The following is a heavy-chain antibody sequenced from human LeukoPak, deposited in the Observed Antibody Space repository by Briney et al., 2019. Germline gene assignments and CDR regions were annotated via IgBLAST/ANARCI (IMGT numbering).Heavy chain of an antibody. V-gene: IGHV5-51*01. CDR3: ARTLGGGDYDSSGYS. CDR1: GYSFTSYW. J-gene: IGHJ5*02. Sequence: GESLKISCKGSGYSFTSYWIGWVRQMPGKGLEWMGIIYPGASDTRYSPSFQGQVTISADKSISTAYLQWSSLKASDTAMYYCARTLGGGDYDSSGYSWGQGTLATVSS. CDR2: IYPGASDT. D-gene: IGHD3-22*01.